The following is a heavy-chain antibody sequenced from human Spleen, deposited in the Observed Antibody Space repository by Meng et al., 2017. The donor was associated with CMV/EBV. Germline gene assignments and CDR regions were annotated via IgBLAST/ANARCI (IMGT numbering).Heavy chain of an antibody. V-gene: IGHV2-26*01. CDR1: AFSLSNARLG. CDR2: IFSKDEN. Sequence: SGPTLVKPTETLTLTCTVSAFSLSNARLGVNWIRQPPGKALEWLAHIFSKDENSYSTSLRSRLTISKDTSKSQVVLTMTNIDPVDTATYYCVHRRRGSTIFSGNPGGAFDIWGQGTMVTVSS. CDR3: VHRRRGSTIFSGNPGGAFDI. D-gene: IGHD6-25*01. J-gene: IGHJ3*02.